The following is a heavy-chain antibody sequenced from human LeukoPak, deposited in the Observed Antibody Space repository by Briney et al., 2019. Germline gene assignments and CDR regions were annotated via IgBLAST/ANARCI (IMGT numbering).Heavy chain of an antibody. CDR2: IIPIFGTA. D-gene: IGHD2-2*01. V-gene: IGHV1-69*13. CDR1: GYTFTSYG. CDR3: ARGGNVVVPAALFPVGYYYYMDV. J-gene: IGHJ6*03. Sequence: ASVKVSCKASGYTFTSYGISWVRQAPGQGLEWMGGIIPIFGTANYAQKFQGRVTITADESTSTAYMELSSLRSEDTAVYYCARGGNVVVPAALFPVGYYYYMDVWGKGTTVTVSS.